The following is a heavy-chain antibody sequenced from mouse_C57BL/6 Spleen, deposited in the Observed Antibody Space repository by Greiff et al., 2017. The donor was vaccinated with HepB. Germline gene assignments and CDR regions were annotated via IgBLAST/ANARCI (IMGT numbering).Heavy chain of an antibody. J-gene: IGHJ3*01. CDR1: GYTFTSYW. CDR3: ARSWSNLFAY. Sequence: QVQLQQPGAELVMPGASVKLSCKASGYTFTSYWMHWVKQRPGQGLEWIGEIDPSDSYTNYNQKFKGKSTLTVDKSSSTAYMQLSSLTSEDSAVYYCARSWSNLFAYWGQGTLVTVSA. CDR2: IDPSDSYT. V-gene: IGHV1-69*01. D-gene: IGHD2-5*01.